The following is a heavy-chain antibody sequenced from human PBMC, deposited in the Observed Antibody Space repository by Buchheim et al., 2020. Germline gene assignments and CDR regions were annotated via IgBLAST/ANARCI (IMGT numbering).Heavy chain of an antibody. CDR3: ARGLDYGWGSYWSGGRRYYGMDV. CDR2: MNPKSGDT. V-gene: IGHV1-8*01. CDR1: GYTFSRYE. J-gene: IGHJ6*02. D-gene: IGHD3-10*01. Sequence: QVQLVQSGAEVKKPGASIKVFCKASGYTFSRYEINWVRQATGQGLEWMGRMNPKSGDTDYAQSFQGRVTMTRDTSIGTGYRGVSSLRPDDTAVYYCARGLDYGWGSYWSGGRRYYGMDVWGQGTT.